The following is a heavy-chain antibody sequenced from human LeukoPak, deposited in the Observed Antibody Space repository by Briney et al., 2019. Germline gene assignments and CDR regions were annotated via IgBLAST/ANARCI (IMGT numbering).Heavy chain of an antibody. CDR2: IYGRAST. CDR3: ARYDSRGSASTKFDY. J-gene: IGHJ4*02. CDR1: GYSLGKNYY. Sequence: SETLSLTCAVSGYSLGKNYYWGWIRQSPGKGLEWIGRIYGRASTSYDPSLMNRVTMSVDTSKNHFSLQLTSVTAADTAVYYCARYDSRGSASTKFDYWGPGIQVTVSS. V-gene: IGHV4-38-2*01. D-gene: IGHD3-3*01.